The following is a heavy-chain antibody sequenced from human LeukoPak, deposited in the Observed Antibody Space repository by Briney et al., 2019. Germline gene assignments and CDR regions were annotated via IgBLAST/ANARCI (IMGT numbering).Heavy chain of an antibody. Sequence: PGRSLRLSCAASGFTFSSYAMHWVRQAPGKGLEWVAVISYDGSNKYYADSVKGRFTISRDNSKNTLYLQMNSLRAEDTAVYYCAREGRGGHNWFDPWGQGTLVTVSS. J-gene: IGHJ5*02. CDR1: GFTFSSYA. CDR2: ISYDGSNK. D-gene: IGHD3-16*01. V-gene: IGHV3-30*04. CDR3: AREGRGGHNWFDP.